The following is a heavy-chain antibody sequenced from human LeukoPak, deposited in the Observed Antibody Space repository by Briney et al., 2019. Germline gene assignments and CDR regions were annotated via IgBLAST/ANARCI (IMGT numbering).Heavy chain of an antibody. J-gene: IGHJ4*02. Sequence: ASVKVSCKASGYTFTGYYMHWVRQAPGQGLEWMGWINPNSGGTNHAQKFQGRVTMTRDTSISTAYMELSRLRSDNTAVYYCAKAPVTSCRGAFCYPFDYWGQGTLVTVSS. CDR1: GYTFTGYY. D-gene: IGHD2-15*01. CDR2: INPNSGGT. V-gene: IGHV1-2*02. CDR3: AKAPVTSCRGAFCYPFDY.